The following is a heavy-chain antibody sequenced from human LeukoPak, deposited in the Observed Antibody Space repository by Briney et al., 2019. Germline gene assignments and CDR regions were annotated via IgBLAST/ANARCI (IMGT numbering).Heavy chain of an antibody. Sequence: GGSLRLSCAASGFTFSSYAMSWVRQAPGKGLEWVSAISGSGGSTYYADSVKGRFTISRDNSKNTLYLQMNSLRAEDTAVYYCAKHQSSPYNSGWYPFDYWGQGTLVTVSS. D-gene: IGHD6-19*01. V-gene: IGHV3-23*01. CDR3: AKHQSSPYNSGWYPFDY. J-gene: IGHJ4*02. CDR2: ISGSGGST. CDR1: GFTFSSYA.